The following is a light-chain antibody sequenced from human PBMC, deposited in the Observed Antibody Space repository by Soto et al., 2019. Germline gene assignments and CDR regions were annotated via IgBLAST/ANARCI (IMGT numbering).Light chain of an antibody. V-gene: IGLV2-11*01. Sequence: QSVLTQPRSVSGSPGQSVTISCTGTSSDVGGYNYVSWYQQHPGKAPKLMIYDVRKRPPGVPDRFSGSKSGNTASLTISGLQAEDEADYYCCSYAGSYTMVFGGGTKLTVL. CDR1: SSDVGGYNY. CDR2: DVR. J-gene: IGLJ2*01. CDR3: CSYAGSYTMV.